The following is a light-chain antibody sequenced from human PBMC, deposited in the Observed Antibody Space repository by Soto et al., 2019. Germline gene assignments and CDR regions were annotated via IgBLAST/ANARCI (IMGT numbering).Light chain of an antibody. CDR1: QSISSW. V-gene: IGKV1-5*01. Sequence: DIQMTQSPSTLSASVGDRVTITCRASQSISSWLAWYQQKPGKAPKLLIYDAFSLESGVPSRFSGSGSGTEFTLTISSLQPDDFATYYRQQYNSYSRTFGQGTKVEIK. J-gene: IGKJ1*01. CDR3: QQYNSYSRT. CDR2: DAF.